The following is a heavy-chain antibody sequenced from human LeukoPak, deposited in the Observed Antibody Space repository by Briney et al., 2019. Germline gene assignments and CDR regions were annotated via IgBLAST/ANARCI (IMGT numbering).Heavy chain of an antibody. CDR3: AKDTSIGKYCTSGVCSPFDY. CDR1: GFTFSSYA. J-gene: IGHJ4*02. CDR2: ISDSGDYT. Sequence: GGPLRLSCAGSGFTFSSYAMSWVRQAPGKGLEWVSAISDSGDYTYYADSVKGRFTISRDNSKNTLYLHVNSLRAEDTAVYYCAKDTSIGKYCTSGVCSPFDYWGQGTLVTVSS. D-gene: IGHD2-8*01. V-gene: IGHV3-23*01.